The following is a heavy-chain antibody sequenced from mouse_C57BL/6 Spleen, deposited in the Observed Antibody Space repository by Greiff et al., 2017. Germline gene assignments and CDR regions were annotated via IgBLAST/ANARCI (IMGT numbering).Heavy chain of an antibody. CDR3: SRSGYYYGSSRYYFDY. D-gene: IGHD1-1*01. CDR2: IDPSDSYT. CDR1: GYTFTSYW. J-gene: IGHJ2*01. V-gene: IGHV1-69*01. Sequence: VQLQQPGAELVMPGASVKLSCKASGYTFTSYWMHWVKQRPGQGLEWIGEIDPSDSYTNYNQKFKGKSTLTVDKSSSTSYMQLSSLTSEDSAFYYCSRSGYYYGSSRYYFDYWGQGTTLTVSS.